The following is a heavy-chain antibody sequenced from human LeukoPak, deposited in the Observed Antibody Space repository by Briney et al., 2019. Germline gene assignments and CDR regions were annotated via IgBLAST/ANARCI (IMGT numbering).Heavy chain of an antibody. V-gene: IGHV3-64*01. CDR3: ARGQDYYGSGSYYYDY. D-gene: IGHD3-10*01. CDR2: ISSNGGST. J-gene: IGHJ4*02. Sequence: GGSLRLSCAASGFTFSSYAMHWVRQAPGKGLEYVSAISSNGGSTYYANSVKGRFTISRDNSKNTLYLQMGSLRAEDMAVYYCARGQDYYGSGSYYYDYWGQGTVVTVSS. CDR1: GFTFSSYA.